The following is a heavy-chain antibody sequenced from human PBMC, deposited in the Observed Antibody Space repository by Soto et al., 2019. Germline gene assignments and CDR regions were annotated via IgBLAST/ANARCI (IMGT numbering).Heavy chain of an antibody. Sequence: EVQLVESGGGLVQPGGSLTLSCAVSGFTVSNNYMSWVRQAPGKGLEWVSIIYAGGNTYYADPVKGRFTISRHNSNNTLYLQMNNLRAEDTALSYCAKGDFDYWGQGTLVTVSS. V-gene: IGHV3-53*04. J-gene: IGHJ4*02. CDR2: IYAGGNT. CDR1: GFTVSNNY. D-gene: IGHD3-16*01. CDR3: AKGDFDY.